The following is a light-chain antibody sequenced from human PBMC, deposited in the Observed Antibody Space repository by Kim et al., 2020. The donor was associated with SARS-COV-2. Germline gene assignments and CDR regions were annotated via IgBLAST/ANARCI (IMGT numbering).Light chain of an antibody. CDR2: AAS. CDR1: QSISRH. J-gene: IGKJ4*01. V-gene: IGKV1-39*01. Sequence: DIQMTQSPSPLSASVGDRVTITCRASQSISRHLNWYQQKPGKAPKLLIYAASSLQSGVPSRFSGSGSGTDFTLTISSLQPEDFATYYCQQSYGTPLTFGGGTKVEI. CDR3: QQSYGTPLT.